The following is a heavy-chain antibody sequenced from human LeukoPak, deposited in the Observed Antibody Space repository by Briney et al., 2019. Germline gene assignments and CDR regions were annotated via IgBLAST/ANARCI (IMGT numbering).Heavy chain of an antibody. CDR3: AKDQYSSGWSEGYFDY. CDR1: GFTFSSYV. CDR2: ISDNGVTR. J-gene: IGHJ4*02. V-gene: IGHV3-23*01. D-gene: IGHD6-19*01. Sequence: GGSLRLSCAASGFTFSSYVMNWVRQAPGKGLEWVSSISDNGVTRYYADSVKGRFTISRDNSKNTLYLQMNSLRAEDTAVYYCAKDQYSSGWSEGYFDYWGQGTLVTVSS.